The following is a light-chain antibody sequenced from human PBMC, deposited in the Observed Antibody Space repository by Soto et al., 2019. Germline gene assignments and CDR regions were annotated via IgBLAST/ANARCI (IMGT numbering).Light chain of an antibody. CDR2: DLS. J-gene: IGKJ4*01. CDR3: QQYDSHPHT. Sequence: DIPMTQSPSSLSASVRDRATITYQASQDISNSLNWYQQKPGKDPKLLFYDLSNLETGVPSSFSASGSAPDFTLSIINLKPKDIAPYYCQQYDSHPHTFGGGTKVVIK. V-gene: IGKV1-33*01. CDR1: QDISNS.